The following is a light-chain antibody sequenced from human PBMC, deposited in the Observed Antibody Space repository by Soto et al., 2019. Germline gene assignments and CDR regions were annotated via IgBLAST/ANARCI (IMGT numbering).Light chain of an antibody. V-gene: IGKV1-39*01. CDR1: ESVSSY. Sequence: DLQMTQSPSSLSASVGDRVTITCRAKESVSSYVNWYQQKPGKAPKLLIYAASSLQSGVPARFRGSRSVTDFTLPISGLQPEDFATYYCQQSYSKWTCGRGTKVEIQ. J-gene: IGKJ1*01. CDR3: QQSYSKWT. CDR2: AAS.